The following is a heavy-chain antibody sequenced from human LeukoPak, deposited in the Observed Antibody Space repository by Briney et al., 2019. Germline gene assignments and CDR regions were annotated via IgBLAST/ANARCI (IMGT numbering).Heavy chain of an antibody. CDR3: AKDGLWFGELFHYYYMDV. D-gene: IGHD3-10*01. Sequence: SLRLSCAASGFTFDDYAMHWVRQAPGKGLEWVSGISWNSGSIGYADSVKGRFTISRDNAKNSLYLQMNSLRAEDTALYYCAKDGLWFGELFHYYYMDVWGKGTMVTISS. CDR2: ISWNSGSI. J-gene: IGHJ6*03. CDR1: GFTFDDYA. V-gene: IGHV3-9*01.